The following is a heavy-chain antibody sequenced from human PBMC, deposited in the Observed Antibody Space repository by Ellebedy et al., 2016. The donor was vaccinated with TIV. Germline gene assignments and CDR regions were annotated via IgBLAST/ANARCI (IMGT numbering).Heavy chain of an antibody. Sequence: MPSETLSLTCTVSGGSISSGDYYWSWIRQHPGKGREWIGYHYYSGSPYYNPSLKSRVTISLDTSKNQFSLKLSSVTAADTAVYYCARGMKDSSGYFYWYFDLWGRGTLVTVSS. CDR2: HYYSGSP. CDR3: ARGMKDSSGYFYWYFDL. D-gene: IGHD3-22*01. J-gene: IGHJ2*01. CDR1: GGSISSGDYY. V-gene: IGHV4-31*03.